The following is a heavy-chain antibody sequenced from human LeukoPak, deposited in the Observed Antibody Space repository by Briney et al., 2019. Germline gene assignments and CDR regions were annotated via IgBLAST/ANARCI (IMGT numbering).Heavy chain of an antibody. CDR3: ARDSCSGGSCYLHY. D-gene: IGHD2-15*01. J-gene: IGHJ4*02. CDR1: GYTFTSYG. Sequence: GASVTVSCKASGYTFTSYGISWVRQAPGQGLEWMGWISAYNGNTNYAQKLHGIVTMTTDTSPSTAYMELRSLRSDDTAVYYCARDSCSGGSCYLHYWGQGTLVTVSS. CDR2: ISAYNGNT. V-gene: IGHV1-18*01.